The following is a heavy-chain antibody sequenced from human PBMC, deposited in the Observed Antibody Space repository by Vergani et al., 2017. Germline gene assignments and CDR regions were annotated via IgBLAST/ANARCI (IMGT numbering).Heavy chain of an antibody. CDR1: GGSISSGDYY. CDR2: IYYSGST. J-gene: IGHJ4*02. Sequence: QVQLQESGPGLVKPSQTLSLTCTVSGGSISSGDYYWSWIRQPPGKGLEWIGYIYYSGSTYYNPSLKSRVTISVDTSKNQFSLKLSSVTAADTAVYYCARGSPKCGGDCYTPDYWGQGTLVTVSS. V-gene: IGHV4-30-4*08. D-gene: IGHD2-21*01. CDR3: ARGSPKCGGDCYTPDY.